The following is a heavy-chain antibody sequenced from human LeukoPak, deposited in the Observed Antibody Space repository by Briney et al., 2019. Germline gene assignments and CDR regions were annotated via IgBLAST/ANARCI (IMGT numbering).Heavy chain of an antibody. CDR1: SGSISSYY. CDR3: ARGGHSGSYYDFDY. CDR2: IYYSGST. V-gene: IGHV4-59*01. Sequence: PSETLSLTCTVSSGSISSYYWSWLRQPPGKGLELIGYIYYSGSTNYNPSPKSRVTISVDTSKNQFSLKLSSVTAADTAVYYCARGGHSGSYYDFDYWGQGTLVTVSS. J-gene: IGHJ4*02. D-gene: IGHD1-26*01.